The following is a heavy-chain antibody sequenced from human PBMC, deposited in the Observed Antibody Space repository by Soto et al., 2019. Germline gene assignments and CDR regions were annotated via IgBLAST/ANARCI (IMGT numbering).Heavy chain of an antibody. Sequence: ASVKVSSKASGGTFSSYTISWVRQAPGQGLEWMGRIIPILGIANYAQKFQGRVTITADKSTSTAYMELSSLRSEDTAVYYCATPVRYSSSWYVFPYWGQGTLVTVSS. CDR1: GGTFSSYT. CDR3: ATPVRYSSSWYVFPY. J-gene: IGHJ4*02. V-gene: IGHV1-69*02. CDR2: IIPILGIA. D-gene: IGHD6-13*01.